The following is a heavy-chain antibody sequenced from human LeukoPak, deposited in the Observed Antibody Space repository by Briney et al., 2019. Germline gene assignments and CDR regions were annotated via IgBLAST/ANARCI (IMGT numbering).Heavy chain of an antibody. CDR1: GFTFRSYA. CDR3: ARGYRYSTGWYYFDF. D-gene: IGHD6-19*01. J-gene: IGHJ4*02. V-gene: IGHV3-23*01. CDR2: ITGSGGAT. Sequence: GGSLRLSCAASGFTFRSYAMSWVRQAPGKGLEWVSGITGSGGATYYADSVKGRFTISRDNSKNTLYLQMNNLRDEDTAVYYCARGYRYSTGWYYFDFWGQGTLVTVSS.